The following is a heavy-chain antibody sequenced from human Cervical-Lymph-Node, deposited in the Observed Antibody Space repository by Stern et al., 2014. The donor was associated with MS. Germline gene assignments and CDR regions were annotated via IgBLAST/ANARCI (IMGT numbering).Heavy chain of an antibody. V-gene: IGHV3-33*01. CDR1: GFTFSRRG. D-gene: IGHD4-23*01. Sequence: QVQLVESGGGVVQPGRSLRLSCAASGFTFSRRGMHWVRQAPGKGLEWLASIWYDGSNRYYADSVKGRFTISRDNSKNTLYLQMNSLRAEDTAVYYCAREGGNTAEYFQHWGQGTLVTVSS. J-gene: IGHJ1*01. CDR2: IWYDGSNR. CDR3: AREGGNTAEYFQH.